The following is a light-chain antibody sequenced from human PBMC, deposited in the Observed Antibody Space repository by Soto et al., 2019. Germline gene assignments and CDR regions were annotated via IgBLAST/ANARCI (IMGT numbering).Light chain of an antibody. J-gene: IGKJ2*01. V-gene: IGKV3-20*01. CDR1: QSVSNSY. CDR2: GAS. CDR3: QHYGRSPPTT. Sequence: EIVLTQSPGTLSLSPGETATLSCRASQSVSNSYLSWYQQKPGQAPRLLIYGASSRATGIPDRFSGSGSGTVFTLTISRLEPDDLAYYFCQHYGRSPPTTVGEGTKVDIK.